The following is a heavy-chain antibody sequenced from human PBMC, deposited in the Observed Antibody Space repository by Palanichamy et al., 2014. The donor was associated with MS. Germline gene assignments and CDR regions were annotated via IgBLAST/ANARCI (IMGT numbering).Heavy chain of an antibody. CDR2: LSGSGSST. CDR3: GKARGVAGNTGIDS. Sequence: EVQLVESGEASYSLGGPVRLSCAASGFAFSSYAMHWVRQAPGKGLEWVSGLSGSGSSTYYADSVKAGSPSPETIPETLYLQTSILRAEDTAVYYCGKARGVAGNTGIDSWGQGTLVTVSS. V-gene: IGHV3-23*04. D-gene: IGHD1-20*01. J-gene: IGHJ4*02. CDR1: GFAFSSYA.